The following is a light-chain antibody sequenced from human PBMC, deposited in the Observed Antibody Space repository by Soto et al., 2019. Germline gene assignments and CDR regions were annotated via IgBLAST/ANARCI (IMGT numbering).Light chain of an antibody. Sequence: QPVLTQPASVSGSPGQSITISCTGTSSDVGAYNYVSWYQQHPGNAPKLIIYDVSNRPSGVSNRISGSKTGDTASLTISGLQAEDEADYYCSSYTSSYTYVFGTGTQLTVL. CDR1: SSDVGAYNY. CDR3: SSYTSSYTYV. CDR2: DVS. J-gene: IGLJ1*01. V-gene: IGLV2-14*03.